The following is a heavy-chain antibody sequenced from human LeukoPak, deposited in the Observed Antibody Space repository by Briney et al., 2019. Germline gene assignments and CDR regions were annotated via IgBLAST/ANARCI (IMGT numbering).Heavy chain of an antibody. Sequence: ASVKVSFTASGYTFTIYSISWVRQAPGQGLEWMGWISAYNGNTIYAQKVKGRVTMTTGTSTSTAYMELRSLKSGDTAVYYCARASYCSGGSCYSDYWGQGTLVTVSS. CDR1: GYTFTIYS. V-gene: IGHV1-18*01. J-gene: IGHJ4*02. CDR3: ARASYCSGGSCYSDY. D-gene: IGHD2-15*01. CDR2: ISAYNGNT.